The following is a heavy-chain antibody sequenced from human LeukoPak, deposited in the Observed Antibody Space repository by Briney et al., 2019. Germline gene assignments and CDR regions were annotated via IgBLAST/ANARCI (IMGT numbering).Heavy chain of an antibody. CDR1: GFTFSSYG. V-gene: IGHV3-30*02. Sequence: GGSLRLSCAASGFTFSSYGMHWVRQAPGKGLEWVAFIRYDGSNKYYADPVKGRFTISRDNSKNTLYLQMNSLRAEDTAVYYCAKDLPFDSSGRYPAFDIWGQGTMVTVSS. D-gene: IGHD6-19*01. CDR2: IRYDGSNK. J-gene: IGHJ3*02. CDR3: AKDLPFDSSGRYPAFDI.